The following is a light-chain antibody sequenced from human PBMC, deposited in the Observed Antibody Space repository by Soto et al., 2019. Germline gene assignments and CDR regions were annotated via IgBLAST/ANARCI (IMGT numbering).Light chain of an antibody. CDR2: AAS. Sequence: DIQMTQSPSSVSASVGDRVTITCRASQGISSYLNWYQQKPGKAPKVLIYAASSLQSGVPSRFSGSGSGTEFTLTISSLQPEDSEADCWQQSPNTRRTFGQGTKVDIK. J-gene: IGKJ1*01. CDR1: QGISSY. CDR3: QQSPNTRRT. V-gene: IGKV1-39*01.